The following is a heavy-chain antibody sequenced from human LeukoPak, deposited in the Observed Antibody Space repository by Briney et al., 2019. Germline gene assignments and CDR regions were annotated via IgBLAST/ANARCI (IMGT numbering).Heavy chain of an antibody. J-gene: IGHJ4*02. CDR3: ARTPVGATSSFDY. CDR1: GYTFSSYY. V-gene: IGHV1-2*02. CDR2: INPNSGGT. D-gene: IGHD1-26*01. Sequence: ASVKVSCKASGYTFSSYYVHWVRQAPGQGLEWMGWINPNSGGTNSAQKFQGRVTMTRDTSISTAYMELSRLRSDDTAVYYCARTPVGATSSFDYWGQGTLVTVSS.